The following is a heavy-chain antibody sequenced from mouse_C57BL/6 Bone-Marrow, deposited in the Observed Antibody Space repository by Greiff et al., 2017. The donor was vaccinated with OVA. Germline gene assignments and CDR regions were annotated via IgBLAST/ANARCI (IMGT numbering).Heavy chain of an antibody. V-gene: IGHV1-72*01. Sequence: QVQLQQPGPELVKPGASVKLSCTASGYTFTSYWMHWVKQWPGRGLAWIGRIDPNSGGSKYNEKFKRKATLTVDKPSSTAYRQLSSLTSEDSAVYDCARYCDYDEGAWCADWGQGTLVTVSA. J-gene: IGHJ3*01. CDR1: GYTFTSYW. D-gene: IGHD2-4*01. CDR3: ARYCDYDEGAWCAD. CDR2: IDPNSGGS.